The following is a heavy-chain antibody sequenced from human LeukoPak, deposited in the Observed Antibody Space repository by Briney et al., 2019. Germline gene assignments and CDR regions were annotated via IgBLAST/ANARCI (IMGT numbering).Heavy chain of an antibody. CDR1: GFSRSTSGVG. CDR3: AHSYYFGSRSYYNVWFAP. Sequence: VSGPALVKPTQTLTLTCTFSGFSRSTSGVGVGWIRHPPRKALQWLSLIYLDDEKYYSPSLKSKLSISRDTSRNQVVLTMTNMDPLDTGPYFCAHSYYFGSRSYYNVWFAPWGLGTLVSVSS. CDR2: IYLDDEK. V-gene: IGHV2-5*02. D-gene: IGHD3-10*01. J-gene: IGHJ5*02.